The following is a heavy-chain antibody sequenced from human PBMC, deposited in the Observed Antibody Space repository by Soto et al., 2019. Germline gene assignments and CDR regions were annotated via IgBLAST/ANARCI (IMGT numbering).Heavy chain of an antibody. CDR1: GFTFSSYA. CDR3: ARDEEDDVLRFLEWFPTNWFDP. V-gene: IGHV3-23*01. D-gene: IGHD3-3*01. Sequence: SGGSLRLSCAASGFTFSSYAMSWVRQAPGKGLEWVSAISGSGGSTYYADSVKGRFTISRDNSKNTLYLQMNSLRAEDTAVYYCARDEEDDVLRFLEWFPTNWFDPWGQGTLVTVSS. J-gene: IGHJ5*02. CDR2: ISGSGGST.